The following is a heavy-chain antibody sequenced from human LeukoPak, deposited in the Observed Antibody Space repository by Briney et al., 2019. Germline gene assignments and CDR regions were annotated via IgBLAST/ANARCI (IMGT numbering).Heavy chain of an antibody. D-gene: IGHD4-17*01. CDR1: GYTFTGYY. V-gene: IGHV1-2*02. J-gene: IGHJ4*02. CDR3: ASSDYGDYGPGY. CDR2: INPNSGGT. Sequence: GASVKVSCKASGYTFTGYYMHWVRQAPGQGLEWMGWINPNSGGTNYAQKFQGRVTITADESTSTAYMELSSLRSEDTAVYYCASSDYGDYGPGYWGQGTLVTVSS.